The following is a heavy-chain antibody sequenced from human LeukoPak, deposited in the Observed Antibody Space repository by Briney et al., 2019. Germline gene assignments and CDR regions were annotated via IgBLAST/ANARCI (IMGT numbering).Heavy chain of an antibody. D-gene: IGHD6-13*01. CDR1: GFTFSSYA. CDR3: ARDSSLVNFDY. J-gene: IGHJ4*02. V-gene: IGHV3-30*04. CDR2: ISYDGSNK. Sequence: GGSLRLSCAASGFTFSSYAMHWVRQAPGKGLEWVAVISYDGSNKYYADSVKGRFTISRDNSKNTLYLQMNSLRAEDTAVYYCARDSSLVNFDYWGQGTLVTVSS.